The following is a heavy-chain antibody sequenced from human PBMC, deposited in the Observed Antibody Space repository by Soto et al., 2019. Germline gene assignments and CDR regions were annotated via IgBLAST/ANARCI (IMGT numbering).Heavy chain of an antibody. V-gene: IGHV4-4*07. CDR3: ARDWRLTGTFDP. D-gene: IGHD1-20*01. CDR1: GGSISSYY. J-gene: IGHJ5*02. CDR2: IYTSGST. Sequence: SSETLSLTCTVSGGSISSYYWSWIRQPAGKGLEWVGRIYTSGSTNYNPSLKSRVTMSVDTSKNQFSLKLSSVTAADTAVYYCARDWRLTGTFDPWGQGTLVTVSS.